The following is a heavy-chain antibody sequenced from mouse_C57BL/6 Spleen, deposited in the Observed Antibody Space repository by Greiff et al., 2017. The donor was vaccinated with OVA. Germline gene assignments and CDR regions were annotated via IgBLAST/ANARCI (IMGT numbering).Heavy chain of an antibody. D-gene: IGHD1-1*01. CDR1: GYTFTDYE. J-gene: IGHJ1*03. CDR2: IDPETGGT. V-gene: IGHV1-15*01. CDR3: TRGGYYGRYWYFDV. Sequence: QVQLQQSGAELVRPGASVTLSCKASGYTFTDYEMHWVKQTPVHDLEWIGAIDPETGGTAYNQKFKGKAILTADKSSSTAYMELRSLTSEDSAVYYCTRGGYYGRYWYFDVWGTGTTVTVSS.